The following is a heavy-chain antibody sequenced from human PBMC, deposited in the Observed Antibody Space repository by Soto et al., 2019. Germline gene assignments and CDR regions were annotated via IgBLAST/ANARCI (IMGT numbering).Heavy chain of an antibody. V-gene: IGHV3-48*01. J-gene: IGHJ6*03. D-gene: IGHD3-10*01. CDR3: ARVQYYGSGSYYKRWGYYYYMDV. Sequence: GGSLRLSCAASGFTFSSYSMNWVRQAPGKGLEWVSYISSSSSTIYYADSVKGRFTISRDNAKNSLYLQMNSLRAEDTAVYYCARVQYYGSGSYYKRWGYYYYMDVWGKGTTVTVSS. CDR1: GFTFSSYS. CDR2: ISSSSSTI.